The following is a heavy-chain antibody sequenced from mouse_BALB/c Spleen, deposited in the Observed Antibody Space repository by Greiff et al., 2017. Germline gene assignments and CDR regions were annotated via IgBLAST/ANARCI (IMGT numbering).Heavy chain of an antibody. Sequence: EVKLMESGGGLVKPGGSLKLSCAASGFTFSSYAMSWVRQTPEKRLEWVATISSGGSYTYYPDSVKGRFTISRDNAKNTLYLQMSSLRSEDTAMYYCAREATPMDYWGQGTSVTVSS. J-gene: IGHJ4*01. CDR3: AREATPMDY. CDR1: GFTFSSYA. V-gene: IGHV5-9-3*01. D-gene: IGHD1-1*01. CDR2: ISSGGSYT.